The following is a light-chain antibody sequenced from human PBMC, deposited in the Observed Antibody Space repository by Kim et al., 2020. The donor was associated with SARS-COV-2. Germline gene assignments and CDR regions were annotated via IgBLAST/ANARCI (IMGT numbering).Light chain of an antibody. V-gene: IGLV6-57*03. CDR2: EDK. Sequence: GNTVTVSCTRRSGSIARNYVQWSQQRPGSAPLPVIYEDKQRPSGVPARFSGSIDSSSNSASLVISGLKTEDEAVYYCQSYDRSTLVFGGGTQLTVL. CDR3: QSYDRSTLV. CDR1: SGSIARNY. J-gene: IGLJ3*02.